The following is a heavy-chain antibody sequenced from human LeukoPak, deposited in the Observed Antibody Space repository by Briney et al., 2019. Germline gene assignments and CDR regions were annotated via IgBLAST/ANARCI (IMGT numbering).Heavy chain of an antibody. CDR1: GFTFSSYW. D-gene: IGHD5-18*01. CDR2: IKQDGSEK. CDR3: AKDKDPYSYGLFDY. V-gene: IGHV3-7*01. Sequence: GGSLRLSCVASGFTFSSYWMTWVRQAPGKGLEWVANIKQDGSEKYYVDSVKGRFTISRDNAKNSLYLQMNSLRAEDTAVYYCAKDKDPYSYGLFDYWGQGTLVTVSS. J-gene: IGHJ4*02.